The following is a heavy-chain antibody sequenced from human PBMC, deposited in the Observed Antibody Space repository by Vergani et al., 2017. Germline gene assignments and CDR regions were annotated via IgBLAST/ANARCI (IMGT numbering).Heavy chain of an antibody. CDR1: GASITSGSFY. CDR2: IHASGTN. J-gene: IGHJ2*01. CDR3: ARAGGKNWYFDL. Sequence: QVHLHEAGPGLVKPSQTLSLTCTVSGASITSGSFYWSWIRQPAGKGLGWIGRIHASGTNNYNPSLRSRVTLSVDTSKNQLSLKLSSVTAADTAVYYCARAGGKNWYFDLWGRGTLVTVSS. V-gene: IGHV4-61*02. D-gene: IGHD4-23*01.